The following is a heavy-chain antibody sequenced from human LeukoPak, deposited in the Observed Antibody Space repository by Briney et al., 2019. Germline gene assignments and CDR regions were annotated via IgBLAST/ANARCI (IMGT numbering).Heavy chain of an antibody. J-gene: IGHJ4*02. Sequence: ASVKVSCKASGYTFTGYYMHWVRQAPGQGLEWMGRINPNSGGTNYAQKFQGRVTMTRDTSISTAYMELSRLRSDDTAMYYCARMPGIRQWLVQGAYYFDYGGQGTRVTVSS. V-gene: IGHV1-2*06. D-gene: IGHD6-19*01. CDR2: INPNSGGT. CDR1: GYTFTGYY. CDR3: ARMPGIRQWLVQGAYYFDY.